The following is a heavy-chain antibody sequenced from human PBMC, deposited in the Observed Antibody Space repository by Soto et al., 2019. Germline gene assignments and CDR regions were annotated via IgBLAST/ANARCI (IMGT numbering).Heavy chain of an antibody. CDR3: ARDISGDGYNYFVY. CDR1: GFTFSGYG. J-gene: IGHJ4*02. D-gene: IGHD5-12*01. V-gene: IGHV3-33*01. Sequence: GGSLRLSCAASGFTFSGYGMHWVRQAPGKGLEWVAVIWYDGSNKYYADSVKGRFTISRDNSKNTLYLQMNSLRAEDTAVYYCARDISGDGYNYFVYWGQGTLVTVSS. CDR2: IWYDGSNK.